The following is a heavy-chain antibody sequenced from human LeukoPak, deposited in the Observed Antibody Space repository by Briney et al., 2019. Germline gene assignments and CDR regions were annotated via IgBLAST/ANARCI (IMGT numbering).Heavy chain of an antibody. CDR3: ARDEGIAYNWFDP. D-gene: IGHD6-13*01. CDR1: GYTLTELS. J-gene: IGHJ5*02. V-gene: IGHV1-24*01. CDR2: FDPEDGVT. Sequence: ASVKVSCKVSGYTLTELSMHWVRQAPGKGLEWMGGFDPEDGVTIYAQKFQGRVTMTTDTSTSTAYMELRSLRSDDTAVYYCARDEGIAYNWFDPWGQGTLVTVSS.